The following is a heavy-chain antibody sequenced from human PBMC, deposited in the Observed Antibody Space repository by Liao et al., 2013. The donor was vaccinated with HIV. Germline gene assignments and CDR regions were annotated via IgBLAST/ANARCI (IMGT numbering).Heavy chain of an antibody. CDR3: ARTEAGSSHYYYYYYMDV. V-gene: IGHV4-59*01. CDR1: GGSISGYY. CDR2: IYYSGST. D-gene: IGHD3-10*01. J-gene: IGHJ6*03. Sequence: VQLQESGPGLVKPSETLSLTCTVSGGSISGYYWSWIRQPPGKGLECIGYIYYSGSTNYNPSLKSRVTISLDTSKNQFSLKLRSVTAADTAVYYCARTEAGSSHYYYYYYMDVWGKGTTVAVSS.